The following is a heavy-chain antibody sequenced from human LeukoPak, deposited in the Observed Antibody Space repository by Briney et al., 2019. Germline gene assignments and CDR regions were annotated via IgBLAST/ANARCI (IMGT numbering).Heavy chain of an antibody. CDR1: GGSIRSSYYY. D-gene: IGHD3-22*01. J-gene: IGHJ4*02. Sequence: SETLSLTCTVSGGSIRSSYYYWSWIRQNPGKGLEWIGYIYYSGSTYYNPSLKSRVTISVDTSKNQFSLKLSSVTAADTAVYYCARVLRDSSGYSLDYWGQGTLVTVSS. V-gene: IGHV4-31*03. CDR2: IYYSGST. CDR3: ARVLRDSSGYSLDY.